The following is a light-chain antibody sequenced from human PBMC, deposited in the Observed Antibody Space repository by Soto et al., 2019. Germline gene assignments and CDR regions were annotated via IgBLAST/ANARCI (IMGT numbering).Light chain of an antibody. Sequence: IKTTQSPSSVYGCVEKRGRASCRASQRISNYLNWYQQKLGKAPKLLIYASSTLQSGVPSRFSGSGSGTDFTLTISSLQPEDFAAYYCQQSYSTPLTFGGGTKVDIK. CDR1: QRISNY. CDR3: QQSYSTPLT. CDR2: ASS. J-gene: IGKJ4*01. V-gene: IGKV1-39*01.